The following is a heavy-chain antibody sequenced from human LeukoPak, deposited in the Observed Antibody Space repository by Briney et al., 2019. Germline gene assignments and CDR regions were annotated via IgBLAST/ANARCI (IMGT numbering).Heavy chain of an antibody. CDR2: INPNSGGT. Sequence: GASVKVSCKASGYTFSSYSINWVRQAPGQGLEWMGWINPNSGGTNYAQKFQGRVTMTRDTSISTAYMELSRLRSDDTAVYYCARGDFDWYYFDYWGQGTLVTVSS. J-gene: IGHJ4*02. CDR1: GYTFSSYS. CDR3: ARGDFDWYYFDY. D-gene: IGHD3-9*01. V-gene: IGHV1-2*02.